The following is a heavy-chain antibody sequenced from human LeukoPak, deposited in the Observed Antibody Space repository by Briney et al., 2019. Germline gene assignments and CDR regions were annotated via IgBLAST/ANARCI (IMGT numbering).Heavy chain of an antibody. D-gene: IGHD6-6*01. CDR2: IYYSGST. Sequence: SETLSLTCTVSGGSISSSSYYWGWIRQPPGKGLEWIGSIYYSGSTYYNPSLKSRVTISVDTSKNQFSLKLSSVTAADTAVYYCARDRAYSSSLGIWGQGTMVTVSS. J-gene: IGHJ3*02. V-gene: IGHV4-39*07. CDR3: ARDRAYSSSLGI. CDR1: GGSISSSSYY.